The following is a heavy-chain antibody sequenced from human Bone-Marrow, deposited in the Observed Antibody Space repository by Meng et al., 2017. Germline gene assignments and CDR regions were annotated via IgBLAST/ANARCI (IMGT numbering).Heavy chain of an antibody. CDR2: IWYDGSNK. J-gene: IGHJ6*02. CDR3: ARDGDGYNSPFYYYYYGMDV. CDR1: GFTFSSYG. D-gene: IGHD5-24*01. V-gene: IGHV3-33*01. Sequence: GESLKISCAASGFTFSSYGMHWVRQAPGKGLEWVAVIWYDGSNKYYADPVKGRFTISRDNSKNTLYLQMNSLRAEDTAVYYCARDGDGYNSPFYYYYYGMDVWGQGTTVTVSS.